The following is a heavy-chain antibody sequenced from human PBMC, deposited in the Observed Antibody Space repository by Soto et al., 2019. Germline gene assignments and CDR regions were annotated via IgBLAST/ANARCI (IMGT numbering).Heavy chain of an antibody. Sequence: QITLKESGLTLVKPTQTLTLTYTFSGFSLSNSGVGVGWIRQPPVKALEWLALMYWDDDKRYSPSLKSRLTITKDTSKNQVVLTMTNMDPVDTATYYCAYSRYTGSGVDYWGQGTLVTVSS. CDR3: AYSRYTGSGVDY. D-gene: IGHD3-10*01. CDR1: GFSLSNSGVG. CDR2: MYWDDDK. V-gene: IGHV2-5*02. J-gene: IGHJ4*02.